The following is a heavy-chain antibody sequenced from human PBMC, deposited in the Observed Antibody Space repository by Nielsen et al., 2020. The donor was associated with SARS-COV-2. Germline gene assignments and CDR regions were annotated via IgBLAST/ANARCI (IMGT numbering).Heavy chain of an antibody. J-gene: IGHJ6*02. V-gene: IGHV3-23*01. CDR2: ISGSGGST. Sequence: GGSLRLSCAASGFTFSSYAMSWVRQAPGKGLEWVSAISGSGGSTYYADSVKGRFTISRDNSKNTLYLQMNSLRAEDTAVYYCAKYTAKYYDILTGYYYYYGMDVWGQGTTVTVSS. CDR1: GFTFSSYA. CDR3: AKYTAKYYDILTGYYYYYGMDV. D-gene: IGHD3-9*01.